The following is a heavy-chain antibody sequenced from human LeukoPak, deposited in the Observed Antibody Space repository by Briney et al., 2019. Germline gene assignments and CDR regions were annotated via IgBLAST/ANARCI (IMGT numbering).Heavy chain of an antibody. CDR2: IYPSDSDT. D-gene: IGHD1-20*01. J-gene: IGHJ4*02. CDR3: ARGCITGTQSYYFDF. Sequence: GESPKISCKGSGYSFTSYWIGWVRQMPGKGLEWMGIIYPSDSDTRHSPSFQGQVTIAADKSNRTAYLQWSSLKASDTAMYYCARGCITGTQSYYFDFWGQGTLVTVSS. V-gene: IGHV5-51*01. CDR1: GYSFTSYW.